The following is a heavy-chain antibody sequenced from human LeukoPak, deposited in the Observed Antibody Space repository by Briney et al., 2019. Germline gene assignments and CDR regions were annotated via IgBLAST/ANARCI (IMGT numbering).Heavy chain of an antibody. CDR1: GYTLTELS. V-gene: IGHV1-24*01. Sequence: GASVKVSCKVSGYTLTELSIHWVRQAPGKGLEWMGGFDPEDGETIYAQNFQGRVTMTEDTSTDTAYMELSSLRSEDTAVYYCATFHYYDGSGYGKNIDYWGQGTLVTVSS. D-gene: IGHD3-22*01. CDR2: FDPEDGET. CDR3: ATFHYYDGSGYGKNIDY. J-gene: IGHJ4*02.